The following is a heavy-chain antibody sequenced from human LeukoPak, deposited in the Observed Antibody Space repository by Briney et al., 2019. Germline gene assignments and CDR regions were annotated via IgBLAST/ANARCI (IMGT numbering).Heavy chain of an antibody. CDR2: IYYSGST. J-gene: IGHJ4*02. D-gene: IGHD6-13*01. Sequence: SETLSLTCTVSGGSISSYYWSWIRQPPGKGLEWIGYIYYSGSTNYNPSLKSRVTISVDTSKNQFSLKLSSVTAADTAVYYCARSTGYSIYYFDYWAREPWSPSP. CDR1: GGSISSYY. V-gene: IGHV4-59*01. CDR3: ARSTGYSIYYFDY.